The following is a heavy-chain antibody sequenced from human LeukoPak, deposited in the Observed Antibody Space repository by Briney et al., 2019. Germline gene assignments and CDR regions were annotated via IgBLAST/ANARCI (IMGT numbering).Heavy chain of an antibody. CDR2: INSDGSST. D-gene: IGHD1-26*01. V-gene: IGHV3-74*01. J-gene: IGHJ4*02. CDR1: RFTFSSYW. Sequence: GGSLRLTCAASRFTFSSYWMHWVRQAPGKGLVSVSRINSDGSSTSYADSVKGRFTISRDNAKNTLYLQMNSLRAEDTAVYFCARDLGGATGIDYWGQGTLVTVSS. CDR3: ARDLGGATGIDY.